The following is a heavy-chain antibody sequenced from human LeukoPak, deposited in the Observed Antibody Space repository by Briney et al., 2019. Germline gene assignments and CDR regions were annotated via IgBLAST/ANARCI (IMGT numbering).Heavy chain of an antibody. J-gene: IGHJ3*02. CDR2: ISYDGSNK. V-gene: IGHV3-30-3*01. CDR1: GFTFSSYA. Sequence: GGSLRLSCAASGFTFSSYAMHWVRQAPGKGLEWVAVISYDGSNKYYADSVKGRFTISRDNSENTLYLQMNSLRAEDTAVYYCARDKFTFGGVIVTPGGAFDIWGQGTMVTVSS. D-gene: IGHD3-16*02. CDR3: ARDKFTFGGVIVTPGGAFDI.